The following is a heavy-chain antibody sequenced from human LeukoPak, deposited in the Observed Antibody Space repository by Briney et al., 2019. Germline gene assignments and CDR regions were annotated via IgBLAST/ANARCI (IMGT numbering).Heavy chain of an antibody. J-gene: IGHJ4*02. Sequence: ASVKVSCKASGGTFSSYAISWVRQAPGQGLEWMGRIIPILGIANYAQKFQGRVTITADKSTSKAYMELSSRRSEDTAVYYCARGLVGATSRFDYWGQGTLVTVSS. CDR3: ARGLVGATSRFDY. CDR2: IIPILGIA. D-gene: IGHD1-26*01. V-gene: IGHV1-69*04. CDR1: GGTFSSYA.